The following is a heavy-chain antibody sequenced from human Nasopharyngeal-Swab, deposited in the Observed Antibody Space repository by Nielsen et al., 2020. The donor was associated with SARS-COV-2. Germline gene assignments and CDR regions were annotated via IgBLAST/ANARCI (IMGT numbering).Heavy chain of an antibody. Sequence: SEPLSLTCAVYGGSFTGSYWSRIGQPPGKGLEWVGELNHRGSTNYNPTLKSLVTISLDTSKNQFSLKLRSVTAADTAVYYCARLYCSSTSCPDYWGQGTLVTVSS. CDR3: ARLYCSSTSCPDY. J-gene: IGHJ4*02. CDR1: GGSFTGSY. CDR2: LNHRGST. D-gene: IGHD2-2*01. V-gene: IGHV4-34*01.